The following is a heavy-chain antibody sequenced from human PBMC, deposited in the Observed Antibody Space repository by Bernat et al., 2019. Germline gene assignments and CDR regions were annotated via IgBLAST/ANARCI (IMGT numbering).Heavy chain of an antibody. CDR1: GGTFSSYA. V-gene: IGHV1-69*17. CDR2: IIPIFGIA. J-gene: IGHJ4*02. Sequence: QVQLVQSGAEVKKPGSSVKVSCKASGGTFSSYAISWVRQAPGQGLEWMGGIIPIFGIANYAQKFQGRVTSTADKSTSTAYMELSSLRSEDTAVYYCARGDLGYCSGGSCYSSDYWGQGTLVTVSS. D-gene: IGHD2-15*01. CDR3: ARGDLGYCSGGSCYSSDY.